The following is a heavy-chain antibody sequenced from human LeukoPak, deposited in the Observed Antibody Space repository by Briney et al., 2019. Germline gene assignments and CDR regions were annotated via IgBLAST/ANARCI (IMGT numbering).Heavy chain of an antibody. CDR1: VYTFTRTY. CDR3: GRGSDGGKGLDY. CDR2: ISPNNGVT. D-gene: IGHD4-23*01. V-gene: IGHV1-2*02. J-gene: IGHJ4*02. Sequence: ASVRLFCKASVYTFTRTYILGVRQAPAQGLEGMRWISPNNGVTNYGQKFQGRVTMTWDTSISTAYMELARLTSDDAALYYCGRGSDGGKGLDYWGQGALVTVSS.